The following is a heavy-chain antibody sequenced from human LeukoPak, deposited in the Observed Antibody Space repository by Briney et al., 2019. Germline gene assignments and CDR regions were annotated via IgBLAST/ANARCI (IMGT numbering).Heavy chain of an antibody. J-gene: IGHJ4*02. CDR1: GGSISSSSYY. Sequence: SETLSHTCTVSGGSISSSSYYWGWIRQPPGKGLEWIGSIYYSGSTYYNPSLKSRVTISVDTSKNQFSLKLSSVTAADTAVYYCAREKDSSSSPFDYWGQGTLVTVSS. CDR2: IYYSGST. D-gene: IGHD6-6*01. V-gene: IGHV4-39*07. CDR3: AREKDSSSSPFDY.